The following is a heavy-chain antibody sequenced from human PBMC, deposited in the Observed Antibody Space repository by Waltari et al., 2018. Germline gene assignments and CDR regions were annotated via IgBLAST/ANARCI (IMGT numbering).Heavy chain of an antibody. CDR3: ARGSYSSSWFNLKAFHI. Sequence: QVQLLQSGAAVKKPGSSVKVSCKASGGSFSNYAISWVRQAPGQGLEWMGGIIPLFGKTNYAQKFQGRLTITADESTTIAYMDLSSLRFEDTAVYYCARGSYSSSWFNLKAFHIWGQGTMVTVSS. CDR1: GGSFSNYA. CDR2: IIPLFGKT. J-gene: IGHJ3*02. D-gene: IGHD6-13*01. V-gene: IGHV1-69*01.